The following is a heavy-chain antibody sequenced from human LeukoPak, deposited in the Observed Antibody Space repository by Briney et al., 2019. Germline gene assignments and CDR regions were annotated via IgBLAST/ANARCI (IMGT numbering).Heavy chain of an antibody. J-gene: IGHJ5*01. CDR2: INANSGTT. CDR3: AKPVSGGLAVTADWFHP. Sequence: GSLRLSCAASGFAFSFYAMSWLRQPPGEGLEWVSTINANSGTTSYAASVRGRFTISRDNSKNTLYLQVNTLRADDTATYYCAKPVSGGLAVTADWFHPWGQGTLVVVSS. CDR1: GFAFSFYA. V-gene: IGHV3-23*01. D-gene: IGHD6-19*01.